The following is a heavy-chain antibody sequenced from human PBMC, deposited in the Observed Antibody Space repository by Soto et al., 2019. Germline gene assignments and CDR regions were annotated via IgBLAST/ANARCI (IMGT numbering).Heavy chain of an antibody. CDR3: VRMSNTWYFDY. CDR1: GYNFNSEW. CDR2: IYPGDSDT. J-gene: IGHJ4*02. Sequence: PGESLKISCKASGYNFNSEWIGWVRQMPGKGLEWMGIIYPGDSDTRYSPSFQGQVTISADKSISTAFLQWSSLKASDTAMYYCVRMSNTWYFDYWGQETLVTVSS. V-gene: IGHV5-51*01.